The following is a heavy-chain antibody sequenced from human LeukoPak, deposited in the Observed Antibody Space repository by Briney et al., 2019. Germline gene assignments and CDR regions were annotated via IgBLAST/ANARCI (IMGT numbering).Heavy chain of an antibody. Sequence: PGGSLRLSCAASGCTFRSYWMSWVRQAPGKGGEWVANIKQDESEKDYVDSVQGRFTLSRDNAKNSVYLQMNSLRAEGTAVYYCARDKIEGPTKLDCWGQGILVTVSS. CDR2: IKQDESEK. V-gene: IGHV3-7*01. D-gene: IGHD1-1*01. J-gene: IGHJ4*02. CDR1: GCTFRSYW. CDR3: ARDKIEGPTKLDC.